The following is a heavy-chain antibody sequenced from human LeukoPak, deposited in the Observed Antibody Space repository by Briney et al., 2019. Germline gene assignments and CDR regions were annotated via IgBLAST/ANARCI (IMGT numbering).Heavy chain of an antibody. J-gene: IGHJ4*02. CDR1: GFTFSSYA. V-gene: IGHV3-23*01. Sequence: GGSLRLSCAASGFTFSSYAMSWVRQAPGKGLEWVSAISGSGGSTYYADSVKGRFTISRDNSKNTLYLQMNSLRAEDTAAYYCAKLPRTGTLFYYFDYWGQGTLVTVSS. CDR2: ISGSGGST. CDR3: AKLPRTGTLFYYFDY. D-gene: IGHD1-1*01.